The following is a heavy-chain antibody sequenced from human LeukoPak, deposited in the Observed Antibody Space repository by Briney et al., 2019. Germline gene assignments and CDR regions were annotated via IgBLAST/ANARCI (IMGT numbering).Heavy chain of an antibody. V-gene: IGHV3-21*01. CDR3: AREGMFGELAIDY. Sequence: PGGSLRLSCAASGFTFSSYSMNWVRQAPGKGLEWVSSISSSSSYIYYADSVKGRFTISRDNAKNSLYLQMNSLRAEDTAVYYCAREGMFGELAIDYWGQGTLVTVSS. CDR1: GFTFSSYS. J-gene: IGHJ4*02. D-gene: IGHD3-10*02. CDR2: ISSSSSYI.